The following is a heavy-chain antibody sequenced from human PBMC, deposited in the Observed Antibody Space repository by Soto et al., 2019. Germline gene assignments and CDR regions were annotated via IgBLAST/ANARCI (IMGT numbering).Heavy chain of an antibody. CDR3: AAQVFFRAFRGVIIGPTDYYYYMDV. CDR1: GFSLSTSGVG. J-gene: IGHJ6*03. CDR2: IYWDDDK. D-gene: IGHD3-10*01. Sequence: SGPTLVKPTQTLTLTCTFSGFSLSTSGVGVGWIRQPPGKALEWLALIYWDDDKRYSPSLKSRLTITKDTSKNQVGLTMTNMDPVDTATYYCAAQVFFRAFRGVIIGPTDYYYYMDVWGKGTTVTVSS. V-gene: IGHV2-5*02.